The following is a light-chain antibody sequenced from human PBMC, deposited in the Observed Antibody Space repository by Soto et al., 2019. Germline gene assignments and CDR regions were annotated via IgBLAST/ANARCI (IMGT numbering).Light chain of an antibody. V-gene: IGKV3-20*01. CDR1: QSVIASY. CDR3: QQYGSAPHT. Sequence: EIVLTQSPGTLSLSPGERATLSCWASQSVIASYLPWYQQKPGQALRLLIYGASSRATGIPDRFSGSGSGTDFALTISRLEPGVFGVYYCQQYGSAPHTCGQGTKLESK. J-gene: IGKJ2*01. CDR2: GAS.